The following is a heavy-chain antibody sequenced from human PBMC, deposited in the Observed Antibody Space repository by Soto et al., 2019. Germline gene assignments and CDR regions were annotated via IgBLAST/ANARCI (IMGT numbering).Heavy chain of an antibody. CDR3: ARVTIMTTDTPIDYYYYGMDV. CDR2: IYYSGST. D-gene: IGHD4-17*01. CDR1: GGSISSSSYY. V-gene: IGHV4-39*01. Sequence: PSETLSLTCTVSGGSISSSSYYWCWIRQPPGKGLEWIGSIYYSGSTYYNPSLKSRVTISVDTSKNQFSLKLSSVTAADTAVYYCARVTIMTTDTPIDYYYYGMDVWGQGTTVTVSS. J-gene: IGHJ6*02.